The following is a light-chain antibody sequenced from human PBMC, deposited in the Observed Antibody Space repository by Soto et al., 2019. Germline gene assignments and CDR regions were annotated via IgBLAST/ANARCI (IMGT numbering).Light chain of an antibody. CDR3: QQYGSSPGT. Sequence: EIVLTQSPGTLSLSPGERVTLSCRASQSVTNSYVAWYQQKPGQAPRLLIYRASTRAAGIPDRFSGSGSGTDFTLTIRRLEPEDSAVFYCQQYGSSPGTFGQGTKLEIK. CDR2: RAS. CDR1: QSVTNSY. J-gene: IGKJ2*01. V-gene: IGKV3-20*01.